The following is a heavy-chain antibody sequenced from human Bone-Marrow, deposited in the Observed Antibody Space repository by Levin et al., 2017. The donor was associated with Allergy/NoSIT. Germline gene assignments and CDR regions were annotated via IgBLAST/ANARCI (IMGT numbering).Heavy chain of an antibody. J-gene: IGHJ4*02. V-gene: IGHV3-23*01. D-gene: IGHD5-18*01. CDR2: ISGSGGST. CDR1: GFTFSSYA. CDR3: AKGSIQLWLIFYY. Sequence: SCAASGFTFSSYAMSWVRQAPGKGLEWVSAISGSGGSTYYADSVKGRFTISRDNSKNTLYLQMNSLRAEDTAVYYCAKGSIQLWLIFYYWGQGTLVTVSS.